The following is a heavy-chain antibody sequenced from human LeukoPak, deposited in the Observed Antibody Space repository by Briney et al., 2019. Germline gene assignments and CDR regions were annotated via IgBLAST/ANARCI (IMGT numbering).Heavy chain of an antibody. V-gene: IGHV3-11*01. CDR3: ATSPPILTGYKGHFDY. CDR2: ISSSGSTI. CDR1: GFTFSDYY. Sequence: GGSLRLSCAASGFTFSDYYMSWIRQAPGKGLEWVSYISSSGSTIYYADSVKGRFTISRDNAKNSPYLQMNSLRAEGTAVYYCATSPPILTGYKGHFDYWGQGTLVTVSS. D-gene: IGHD3-9*01. J-gene: IGHJ4*02.